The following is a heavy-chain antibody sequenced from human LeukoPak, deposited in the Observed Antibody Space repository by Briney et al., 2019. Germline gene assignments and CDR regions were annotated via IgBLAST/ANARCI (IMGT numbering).Heavy chain of an antibody. CDR2: MNPNSGNT. CDR3: ARVLNIAAGDY. CDR1: GYTFTSYD. D-gene: IGHD6-13*01. V-gene: IGHV1-8*03. J-gene: IGHJ4*02. Sequence: ASVKVSCKASGYTFTSYDINWVRQATGQGLEWMGWMNPNSGNTGYAQKFQGRVTITRNTSISTAYMELSSLRSEDTAVYYCARVLNIAAGDYWGQGTLVTVSS.